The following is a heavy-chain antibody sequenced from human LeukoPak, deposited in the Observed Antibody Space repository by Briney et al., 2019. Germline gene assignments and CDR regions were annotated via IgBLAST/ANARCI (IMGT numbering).Heavy chain of an antibody. V-gene: IGHV1-69*13. CDR2: IIPIFGTA. Sequence: ASVKVSCKASGGTFSSYAISWVRQAPGQGLEWMGGIIPIFGTANYAQKFQGRVTITAVESMSTAYMELSSLRSEDTAVYCCARGWLAETTVVTPYNYWGQGTLVTVSS. CDR3: ARGWLAETTVVTPYNY. J-gene: IGHJ4*02. D-gene: IGHD4-23*01. CDR1: GGTFSSYA.